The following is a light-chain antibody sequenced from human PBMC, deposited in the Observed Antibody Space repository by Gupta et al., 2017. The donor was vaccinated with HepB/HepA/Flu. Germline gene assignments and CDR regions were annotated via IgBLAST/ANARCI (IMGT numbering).Light chain of an antibody. J-gene: IGKJ1*01. Sequence: EIVMTQSPATLSVSPGERATLSCRASQSVSSNLSWYQQKPGQAPRLLIYGASTRATGIPARFSGSGSGTEFTLTISSLQSEDFAVYYCQQHNNRHLWTFGQGTKVEIK. CDR3: QQHNNRHLWT. V-gene: IGKV3-15*01. CDR2: GAS. CDR1: QSVSSN.